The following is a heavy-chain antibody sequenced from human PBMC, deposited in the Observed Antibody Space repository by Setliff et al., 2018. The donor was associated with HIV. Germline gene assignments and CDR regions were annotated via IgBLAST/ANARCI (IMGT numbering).Heavy chain of an antibody. D-gene: IGHD5-18*01. V-gene: IGHV1-69*10. CDR3: ASRSYGSSDYYYYMDV. Sequence: VASVKVSCKASGGNFRSYGISWVRQAPGQGLEWMGGIIPMSGVPKYAQKFQGRVTITADKSTSTAYMELSSLRSDDTAVYYCASRSYGSSDYYYYMDVWGKGTTVTVSS. J-gene: IGHJ6*03. CDR1: GGNFRSYG. CDR2: IIPMSGVP.